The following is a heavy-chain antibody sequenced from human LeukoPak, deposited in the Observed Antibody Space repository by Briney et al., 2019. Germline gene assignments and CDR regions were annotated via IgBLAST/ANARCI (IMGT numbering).Heavy chain of an antibody. CDR2: IIPIFGTA. J-gene: IGHJ4*02. Sequence: GASVKVSCKASGGTFSSYAISWVRQAPGQGLEWMGGIIPIFGTANYAQKFQGRVTITADESTSTAYMELSSLRSEDTAVYYCAREGPVPTLFDYWGQGTLVTVSS. V-gene: IGHV1-69*01. CDR1: GGTFSSYA. D-gene: IGHD1-1*01. CDR3: AREGPVPTLFDY.